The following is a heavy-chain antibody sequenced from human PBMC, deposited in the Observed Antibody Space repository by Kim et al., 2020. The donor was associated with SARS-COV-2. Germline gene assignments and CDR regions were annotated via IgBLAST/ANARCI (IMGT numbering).Heavy chain of an antibody. CDR2: IIPILGIA. D-gene: IGHD3-10*01. CDR1: GGTFSSYA. V-gene: IGHV1-69*04. J-gene: IGHJ4*02. Sequence: SVKVSCKASGGTFSSYAISWVRQAPGQGLEWMGRIIPILGIANYAQKFQGRVTITADKSTSTAYMELSSLRSEDTAVYYCARGPEGFGEPPGCWGQGTLVTVSS. CDR3: ARGPEGFGEPPGC.